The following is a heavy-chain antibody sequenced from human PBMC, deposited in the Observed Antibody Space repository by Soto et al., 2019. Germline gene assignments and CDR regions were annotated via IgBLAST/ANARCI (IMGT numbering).Heavy chain of an antibody. CDR1: GDTFSSYA. CDR2: IIPMLGTP. CDR3: AKEKSRYDRSGYYRPDY. Sequence: QVQLVQSGAEVKKPGSSVKVSCKSSGDTFSSYAISWVRQAPGHGLDWMGGIIPMLGTPSYAQKFQDRVTITADKFTSTAYMELSGLRSEDTAVYYCAKEKSRYDRSGYYRPDYWGQGTLVTVSS. D-gene: IGHD3-22*01. J-gene: IGHJ4*02. V-gene: IGHV1-69*06.